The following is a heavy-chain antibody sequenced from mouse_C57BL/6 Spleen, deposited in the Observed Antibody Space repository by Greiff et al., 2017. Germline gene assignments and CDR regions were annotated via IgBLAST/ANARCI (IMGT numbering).Heavy chain of an antibody. V-gene: IGHV1-82*01. CDR1: GYAFSSSW. CDR3: ARTDDGYYVEFAY. CDR2: IYPGDGDT. Sequence: QVQLQQSGPELVKPGASVKISCKASGYAFSSSWMNWVKQRPGKGLEWIGRIYPGDGDTNYNGKFKGKATLTADKSSSTAYMQLSSLTSEDSAVXCGARTDDGYYVEFAYWGQGTLVTVSA. J-gene: IGHJ3*01. D-gene: IGHD2-3*01.